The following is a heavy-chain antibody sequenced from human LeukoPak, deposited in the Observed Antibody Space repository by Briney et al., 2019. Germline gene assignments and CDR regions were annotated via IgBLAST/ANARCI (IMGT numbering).Heavy chain of an antibody. CDR1: GDSVSSNSAA. V-gene: IGHV6-1*01. Sequence: SQTLSLTCVISGDSVSSNSAAWNWIRQSPSRGLEWLGRTYYRSKWYHHYAVSVKSRITINPDTSRNQFSLELNSVTPEDTAVYYCSRDPYGEWGQGTLVTVSP. CDR3: SRDPYGE. CDR2: TYYRSKWYH. D-gene: IGHD3-10*01. J-gene: IGHJ4*02.